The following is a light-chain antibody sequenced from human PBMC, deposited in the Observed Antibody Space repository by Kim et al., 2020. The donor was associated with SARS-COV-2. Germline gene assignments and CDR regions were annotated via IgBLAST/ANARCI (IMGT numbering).Light chain of an antibody. V-gene: IGLV2-14*03. Sequence: QSVLTQPASVSGSPGQSITISCTGTSSDVGGYNYVSWYQQHPGKAPKLMIYDVSNRPSGVSNRFSGSKSGNTASLTISGLQAEDEADYYCSSYTSSSPLEFGGGTQLTVL. CDR3: SSYTSSSPLE. J-gene: IGLJ3*02. CDR1: SSDVGGYNY. CDR2: DVS.